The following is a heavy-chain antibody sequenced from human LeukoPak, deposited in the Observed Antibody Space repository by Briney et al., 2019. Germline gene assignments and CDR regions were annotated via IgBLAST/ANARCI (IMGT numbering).Heavy chain of an antibody. J-gene: IGHJ4*02. Sequence: GGSLRLSCAASGFTFSNAWTSWVRQAPGKGLEWVGRIKSKTDGGTTDYAAHVKGRLTISRDDSKNTLYLQMNSLKTEDTAVYYCTTAPYYYDSSGICYWGQGTLVTVSS. CDR2: IKSKTDGGTT. CDR3: TTAPYYYDSSGICY. V-gene: IGHV3-15*01. D-gene: IGHD3-22*01. CDR1: GFTFSNAW.